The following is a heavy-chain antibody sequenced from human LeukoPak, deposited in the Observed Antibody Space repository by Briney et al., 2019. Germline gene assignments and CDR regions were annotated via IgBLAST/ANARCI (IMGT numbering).Heavy chain of an antibody. Sequence: PEGSLRLSCAASGFTFSSYAMSWVRQAPGKGLEWVAVISYDGSNKYYADSVKGRFTISRDNSKNTLYLQMNSLRAEDTAVYYCAKEGSYCSGGSCYVVFDYWGQGTLVTVSS. J-gene: IGHJ4*02. V-gene: IGHV3-30*18. D-gene: IGHD2-15*01. CDR3: AKEGSYCSGGSCYVVFDY. CDR1: GFTFSSYA. CDR2: ISYDGSNK.